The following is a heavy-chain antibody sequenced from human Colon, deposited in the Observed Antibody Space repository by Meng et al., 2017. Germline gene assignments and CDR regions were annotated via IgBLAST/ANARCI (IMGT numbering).Heavy chain of an antibody. Sequence: QVQLQESGPGLVPPSQTLSSTCTVYGGSSSSGYYYWSWIRQPPGKGLEWIGYIYYSGSTYSNASLKSRVTISIDRSKNQFSLKLSSVTAADTAVYYCARDRKHYGERGWFDPWGQGTLVTVSS. J-gene: IGHJ5*02. CDR3: ARDRKHYGERGWFDP. V-gene: IGHV4-30-4*01. CDR2: IYYSGST. D-gene: IGHD4-17*01. CDR1: GGSSSSGYYY.